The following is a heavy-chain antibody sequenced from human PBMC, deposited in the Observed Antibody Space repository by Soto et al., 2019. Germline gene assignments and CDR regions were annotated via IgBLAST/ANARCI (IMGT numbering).Heavy chain of an antibody. CDR1: GFTFNTYT. CDR2: ISSRSIYI. V-gene: IGHV3-21*01. Sequence: EVQLVESGGGLVKPGGSLRLSCAGSGFTFNTYTMNWVRQAPGKGLEWFSSISSRSIYIYYADSVTGRFTISRDDARNSLYLQMNSLRAEDTAVYYCAREEVSRPNTYHGLDVWGQGTTVTVSS. J-gene: IGHJ6*02. CDR3: AREEVSRPNTYHGLDV.